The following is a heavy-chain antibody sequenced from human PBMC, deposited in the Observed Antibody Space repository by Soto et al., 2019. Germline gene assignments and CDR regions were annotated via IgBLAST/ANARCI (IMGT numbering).Heavy chain of an antibody. CDR3: ARVVYSSSKRFLARWFDP. V-gene: IGHV4-59*08. CDR2: IYYGGST. Sequence: PSETLSLTCTVSGDSISTDYWSWIRQSPGKGLEWIGFIYYGGSTNYNPSLKSRVTISVDTPKNQFSLKLSSVTAADTAVYYCARVVYSSSKRFLARWFDPWGQGTLVTVSS. D-gene: IGHD6-6*01. J-gene: IGHJ5*02. CDR1: GDSISTDY.